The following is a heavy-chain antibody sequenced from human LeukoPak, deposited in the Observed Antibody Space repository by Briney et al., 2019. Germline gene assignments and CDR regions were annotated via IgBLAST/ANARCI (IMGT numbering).Heavy chain of an antibody. V-gene: IGHV4-59*01. CDR3: VRGGIVGTTARIPLFDY. Sequence: SETLSLTCTVSGGSISSYYWSWVRQPPGKGLEWIGYIYCSGSTNYNPSLKSRVTMSVDTSKNQFSLKLSSVTAADTAVYYCVRGGIVGTTARIPLFDYWGQGTLVTVSS. CDR2: IYCSGST. D-gene: IGHD1-26*01. J-gene: IGHJ4*02. CDR1: GGSISSYY.